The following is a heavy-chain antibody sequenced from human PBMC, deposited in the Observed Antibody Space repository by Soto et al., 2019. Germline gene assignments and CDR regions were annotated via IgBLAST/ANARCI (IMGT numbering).Heavy chain of an antibody. D-gene: IGHD4-17*01. CDR2: MYFGGRT. J-gene: IGHJ4*02. V-gene: IGHV4-39*01. CDR1: GGSMRSTSYY. Sequence: SETLSLTCTVSGGSMRSTSYYWGWIRQPPGKGLDWIGSMYFGGRTYYNPSLKSRVTISVQTSKKQLSLKLSSLTAADTSVYYFVRQANYDYGGYGHMDYVGQGILLTVSS. CDR3: VRQANYDYGGYGHMDY.